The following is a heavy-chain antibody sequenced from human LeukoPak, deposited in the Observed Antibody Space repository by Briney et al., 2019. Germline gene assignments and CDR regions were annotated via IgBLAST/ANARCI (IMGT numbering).Heavy chain of an antibody. CDR1: GYSISSGYY. V-gene: IGHV4-38-2*02. J-gene: IGHJ4*02. Sequence: SETLSLTCTVSGYSISSGYYWGWIRQPPGKGLEWIGSIYHSGSTYYNPSLKSRVTISVDTSKSQFSLKLSSVTAADTAVYYCARATSGWSSIFDYWGQGTLVTVSS. CDR2: IYHSGST. CDR3: ARATSGWSSIFDY. D-gene: IGHD2-15*01.